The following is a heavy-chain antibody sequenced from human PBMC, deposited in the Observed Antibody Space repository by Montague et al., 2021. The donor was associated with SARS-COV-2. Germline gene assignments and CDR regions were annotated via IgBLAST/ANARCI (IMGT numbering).Heavy chain of an antibody. CDR3: ERHHPVGGVRP. V-gene: IGHV4-59*08. D-gene: IGHD2-8*02. CDR1: GVAISRHY. J-gene: IGHJ5*02. Sequence: SETLSLTCTVSGVAISRHYWGWIRQHPRTVAEWVWHIYHSGSTNFNPSLKSRVTISVDTSKNQFSLKLSSVTAADTAVYYCERHHPVGGVRPWGQGTLVT. CDR2: IYHSGST.